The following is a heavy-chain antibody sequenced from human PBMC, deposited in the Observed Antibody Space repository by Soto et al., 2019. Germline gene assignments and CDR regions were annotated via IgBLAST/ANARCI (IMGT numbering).Heavy chain of an antibody. J-gene: IGHJ5*02. CDR3: ARGSPHSTLIVLMVYGFALGFDP. D-gene: IGHD2-8*01. CDR1: GGSISSGDYY. V-gene: IGHV4-31*01. CDR2: IYYSGST. Sequence: GPGPPSETLSLTCTVSGGSISSGDYYWSWIRQHPGKGLEWIGYIYYSGSTYYNPSLKSLVTISVDTSKNQFSLKLSSVTAADTAVYYCARGSPHSTLIVLMVYGFALGFDPWGQGTLVTVSS.